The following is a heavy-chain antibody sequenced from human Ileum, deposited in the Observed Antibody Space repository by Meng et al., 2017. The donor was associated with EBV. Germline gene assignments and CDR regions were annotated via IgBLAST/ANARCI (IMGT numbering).Heavy chain of an antibody. Sequence: QVQLEESGPGLRKPSETLSLTCAVSGGSISRSDWWSWVRQPPGKGLEWIGETSHSGSTNYSPSLKSRVTISLDKSKNQLSLKLNSVTAADTAVYYCASSDYYRSDYWGQGTLVTVSS. CDR3: ASSDYYRSDY. J-gene: IGHJ4*02. CDR2: TSHSGST. D-gene: IGHD3-22*01. CDR1: GGSISRSDW. V-gene: IGHV4-4*02.